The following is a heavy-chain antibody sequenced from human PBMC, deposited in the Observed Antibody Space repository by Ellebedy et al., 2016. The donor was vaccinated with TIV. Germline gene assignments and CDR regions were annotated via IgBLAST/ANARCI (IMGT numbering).Heavy chain of an antibody. V-gene: IGHV3-7*01. D-gene: IGHD4-17*01. CDR1: GFNFNSYW. Sequence: GGSLRLSCAASGFNFNSYWMSWVRQAPGKGLEWVANIYQDGGVQYYVDSVKGRFTISRDNADNSLFLQMNSLRADDTAVYYCARRGSYGDYAVQINSWFDTWGRGTLVAVSS. CDR3: ARRGSYGDYAVQINSWFDT. CDR2: IYQDGGVQ. J-gene: IGHJ5*02.